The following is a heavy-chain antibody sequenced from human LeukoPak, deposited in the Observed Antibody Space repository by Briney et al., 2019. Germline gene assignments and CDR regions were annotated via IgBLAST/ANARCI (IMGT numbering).Heavy chain of an antibody. Sequence: ASVKVSCKASGYTFTSYDINWVRQATGQGLEWMGWMNPNSGNTGYAQKFQGRVTMTRNTSMSKAYMELSSLRSEDTAVYYCARDPPYDSSGYYYTGFDYWGQGTLVTVSS. J-gene: IGHJ4*02. V-gene: IGHV1-8*01. D-gene: IGHD3-22*01. CDR3: ARDPPYDSSGYYYTGFDY. CDR1: GYTFTSYD. CDR2: MNPNSGNT.